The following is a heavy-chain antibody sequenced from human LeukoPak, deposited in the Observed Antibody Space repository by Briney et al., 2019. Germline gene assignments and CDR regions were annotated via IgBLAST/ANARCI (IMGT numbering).Heavy chain of an antibody. Sequence: SQTLSLTCTVSGGSISSGDYYWSWIRQPPGKGLEWIGCIYYSGSTYYNPSLKSRVTISVDTSKNQFSLKLSSVTAADTAVYYCAGRGATKPWGFDYWGQGTLVTVSS. D-gene: IGHD1-26*01. V-gene: IGHV4-30-4*08. CDR1: GGSISSGDYY. J-gene: IGHJ4*02. CDR2: IYYSGST. CDR3: AGRGATKPWGFDY.